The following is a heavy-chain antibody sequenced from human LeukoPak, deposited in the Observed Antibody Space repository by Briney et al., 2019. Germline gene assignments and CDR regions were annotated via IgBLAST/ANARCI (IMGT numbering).Heavy chain of an antibody. CDR3: AREIVVVTTDAFDI. Sequence: GGSLRLSCAVSGFTFSSYNMNWVRQAPGKGLEWVSYISTSSSIIYYADSVKGRFTISRDNAKNSLYLQMNSLRAEDTAVYYCAREIVVVTTDAFDIWGQGTMVTVSS. CDR1: GFTFSSYN. D-gene: IGHD2-21*02. J-gene: IGHJ3*02. V-gene: IGHV3-48*01. CDR2: ISTSSSII.